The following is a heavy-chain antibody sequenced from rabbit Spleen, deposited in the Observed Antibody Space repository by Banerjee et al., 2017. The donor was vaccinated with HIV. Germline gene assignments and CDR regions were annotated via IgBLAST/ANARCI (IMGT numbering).Heavy chain of an antibody. Sequence: EESGGGLVRPGASLTLPCTASGLSFSSGYYQFWVRQAPEKGLEWIACINFGNGNIDSASWAKGRFTISKTSSTTVTLQMTSLTAADTATYFCARFYAGYGDFGHAAMWGPGTLVTVS. D-gene: IGHD7-1*01. CDR2: INFGNGNI. CDR3: ARFYAGYGDFGHAAM. V-gene: IGHV1S40*01. CDR1: GLSFSSGYY. J-gene: IGHJ6*01.